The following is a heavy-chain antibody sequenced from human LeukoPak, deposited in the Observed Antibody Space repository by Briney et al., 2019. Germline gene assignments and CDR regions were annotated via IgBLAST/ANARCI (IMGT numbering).Heavy chain of an antibody. CDR2: IIPIFGTA. Sequence: SVKVSCKASGGSFSSYAISWVRQAPGQGLEWMGGIIPIFGTANYAQKFQGRVTITTDESTSTAYMELSSLRSEDTAVYYCAKSDLAYCGGDCYSVGAFDIWGQGTMVTVSS. D-gene: IGHD2-21*02. CDR1: GGSFSSYA. CDR3: AKSDLAYCGGDCYSVGAFDI. V-gene: IGHV1-69*05. J-gene: IGHJ3*02.